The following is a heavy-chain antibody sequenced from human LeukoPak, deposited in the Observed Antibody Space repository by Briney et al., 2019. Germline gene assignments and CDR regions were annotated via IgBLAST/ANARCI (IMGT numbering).Heavy chain of an antibody. CDR2: INQDGSPK. Sequence: GGSLRLSWAASGFSFSTYWMGSVRQAAGKGLEWVANINQDGSPKYYVDFVKGRFTISRDNAKNSLYLQMNSLRAEDTAVYYCARQPFDYWGQGTLSPSPQ. V-gene: IGHV3-7*01. J-gene: IGHJ4*02. CDR3: ARQPFDY. D-gene: IGHD6-13*01. CDR1: GFSFSTYW.